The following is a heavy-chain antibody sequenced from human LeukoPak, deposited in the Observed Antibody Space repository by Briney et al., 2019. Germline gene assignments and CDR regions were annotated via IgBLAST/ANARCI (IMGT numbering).Heavy chain of an antibody. V-gene: IGHV4-59*01. CDR2: IYYSGST. CDR1: GGSISSYC. Sequence: PSETLSLTCTVSGGSISSYCWSWIRQPPGKGLEWIGYIYYSGSTNYNPSLKSRVTISVDTSKNQFSLKLSSVTAADTAVYYCARGSPYEPWGQGTLVTVSS. J-gene: IGHJ5*02. CDR3: ARGSPYEP.